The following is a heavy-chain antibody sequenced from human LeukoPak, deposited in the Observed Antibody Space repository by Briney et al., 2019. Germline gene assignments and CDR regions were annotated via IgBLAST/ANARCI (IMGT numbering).Heavy chain of an antibody. Sequence: SGPTLVNPKHTRSLTCTFSGVSLPTSGVGGGWIRQPPRKALERLALIYWDDDKRYSPALKSRLTTTKSTAKIQVVITMTNMDPVDTATYYCARYVWGSYRSSDYYFDYWGQGTLVTVSS. CDR1: GVSLPTSGVG. V-gene: IGHV2-5*02. J-gene: IGHJ4*02. D-gene: IGHD3-16*02. CDR2: IYWDDDK. CDR3: ARYVWGSYRSSDYYFDY.